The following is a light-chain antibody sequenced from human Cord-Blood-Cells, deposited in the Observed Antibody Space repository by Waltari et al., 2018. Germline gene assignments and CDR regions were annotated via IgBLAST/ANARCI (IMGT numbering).Light chain of an antibody. CDR1: SSNIGVGYD. J-gene: IGLJ2*01. Sequence: QSVLTQPPSVAGVPGQWVTIFCPGCSSNIGVGYDVNWYQQLPGTAHKLLIYGNSNRPSGVPDRFSGSKSGTSASLAITGLQAEDEADYYCQSYDSSLSGVVFGGGTKLTVL. V-gene: IGLV1-40*01. CDR3: QSYDSSLSGVV. CDR2: GNS.